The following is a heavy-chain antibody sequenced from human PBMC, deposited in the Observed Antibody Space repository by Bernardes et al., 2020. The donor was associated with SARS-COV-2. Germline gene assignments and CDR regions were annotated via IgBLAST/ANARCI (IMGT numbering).Heavy chain of an antibody. V-gene: IGHV4-39*01. J-gene: IGHJ6*02. D-gene: IGHD2-2*01. CDR3: ARTPIVVVPGILGLGPWGYRYNGLDV. CDR1: GASISSSNFY. CDR2: IYYSGST. Sequence: SETLSLTCTVSGASISSSNFYWGWLLQSPGKGLEWIGNIYYSGSTFCNPSLKSRVTMSVDTSKNQFSLQLKSVTPEDTAVYYCARTPIVVVPGILGLGPWGYRYNGLDVWGQGTTVTVSS.